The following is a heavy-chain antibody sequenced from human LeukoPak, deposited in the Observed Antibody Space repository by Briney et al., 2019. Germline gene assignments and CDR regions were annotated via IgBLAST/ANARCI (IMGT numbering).Heavy chain of an antibody. D-gene: IGHD5-24*01. J-gene: IGHJ4*02. CDR1: GFTFDDYA. CDR3: AKGRCLQSWEFDY. CDR2: IRGDGGST. Sequence: GGSLRLSCAASGFTFDDYAMHWVRQAPGKGREWVSLIRGDGGSTYYADSVKGRFTISRDSSKNSLYLQMNSLRTEDTALYYCAKGRCLQSWEFDYWGQGTLVTVSS. V-gene: IGHV3-43*02.